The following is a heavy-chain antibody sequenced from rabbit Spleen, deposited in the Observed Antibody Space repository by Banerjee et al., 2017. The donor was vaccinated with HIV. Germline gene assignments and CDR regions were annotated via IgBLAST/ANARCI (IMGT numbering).Heavy chain of an antibody. CDR2: INTATGKP. CDR1: GVSFSNRAV. D-gene: IGHD4-1*01. V-gene: IGHV1S40*01. J-gene: IGHJ6*01. CDR3: ARDLAGAIGWNFYL. Sequence: QSLEESGGDLVKPGASLTLTCTASGVSFSNRAVMCWVRQAPGKGLEWIACINTATGKPVYATWAKGRFTISTTSSTTVTLQMTSLTAADTATYFCARDLAGAIGWNFYLWGPGTLVTVS.